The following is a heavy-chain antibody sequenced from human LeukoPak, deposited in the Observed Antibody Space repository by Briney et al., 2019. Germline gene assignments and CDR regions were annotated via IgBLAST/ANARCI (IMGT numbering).Heavy chain of an antibody. Sequence: RASETLSLTCAVSGYSISSGYYWGWIRQPPGKGLEWIGSIYHSGSTYYNPSLKSRVTISVDTPKNQFSLKLSSVTAADTAMFYCARAGGLPYHFDYWGQGTLVTVSS. D-gene: IGHD3-16*01. J-gene: IGHJ4*02. CDR3: ARAGGLPYHFDY. CDR2: IYHSGST. V-gene: IGHV4-38-2*01. CDR1: GYSISSGYY.